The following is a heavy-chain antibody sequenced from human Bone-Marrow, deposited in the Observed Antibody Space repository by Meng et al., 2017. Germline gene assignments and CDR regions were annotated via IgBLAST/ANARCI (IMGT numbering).Heavy chain of an antibody. D-gene: IGHD6-19*01. Sequence: VTRQGSGPGLVKPSGTLSLTCGVSGASVSSGYWWTWVRQPPGKGLEWIGEFHHSGTTNYNPSLRSRVTISVDTSKNQFSLRLTSVTAADTAVYYCAASPGWWRIDSWGQGTLVTVSS. J-gene: IGHJ4*02. CDR2: FHHSGTT. CDR1: GASVSSGYW. V-gene: IGHV4-4*02. CDR3: AASPGWWRIDS.